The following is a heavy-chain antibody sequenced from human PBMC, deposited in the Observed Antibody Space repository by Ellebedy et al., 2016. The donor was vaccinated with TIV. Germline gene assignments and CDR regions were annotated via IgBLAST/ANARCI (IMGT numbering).Heavy chain of an antibody. CDR2: ISSSSSYI. CDR3: ARDLGPWRDYYYYGMDV. V-gene: IGHV3-21*01. J-gene: IGHJ6*02. D-gene: IGHD3-16*01. CDR1: GFTFSSYS. Sequence: GGSLRLSXAASGFTFSSYSMNWVRQAPGKGLEWVSSISSSSSYIYYADSMKGRFTIARDNAKNSLYLQMNSLRAEDTAVYYCARDLGPWRDYYYYGMDVWGQGTTVTVSS.